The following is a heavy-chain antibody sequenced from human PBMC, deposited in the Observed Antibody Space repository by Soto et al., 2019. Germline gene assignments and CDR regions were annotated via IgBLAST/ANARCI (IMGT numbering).Heavy chain of an antibody. CDR3: ARSIRYFDWPMLTGYYYYGMDV. D-gene: IGHD3-9*01. Sequence: SSETLSLTCTVSGGSISSYYWSWIRQPPGKGLEWIGHIYYSGSTNYNPSLKSRVTISVDTSKNQFSLKLSSVTAADTAVYYCARSIRYFDWPMLTGYYYYGMDVWGQGTTVTVS. CDR2: IYYSGST. CDR1: GGSISSYY. J-gene: IGHJ6*02. V-gene: IGHV4-59*01.